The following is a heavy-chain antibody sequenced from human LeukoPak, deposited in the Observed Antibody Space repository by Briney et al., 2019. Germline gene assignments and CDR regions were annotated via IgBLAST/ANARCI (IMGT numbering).Heavy chain of an antibody. Sequence: KSSETLSLTCTVSGYSISSGYYWGWIRQPPGKGLEWIGSVYYSGTTYYNPSLKSRVSISVDTSKNQFSLKVSSVTAADTAVYHCARDRLNLGDDYYYYMDVWGKGTTVTVAS. CDR3: ARDRLNLGDDYYYYMDV. CDR1: GYSISSGYY. CDR2: VYYSGTT. J-gene: IGHJ6*03. V-gene: IGHV4-38-2*02. D-gene: IGHD1-7*01.